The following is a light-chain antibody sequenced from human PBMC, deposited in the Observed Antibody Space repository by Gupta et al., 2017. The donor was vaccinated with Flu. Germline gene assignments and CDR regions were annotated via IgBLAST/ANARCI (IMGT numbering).Light chain of an antibody. J-gene: IGKJ2*01. Sequence: DIVMTQSPESVAVSRGERATINCKSSQSVLYSSKNKNFLTWYQQKPGQPPRLLIYWASTRESGVPDRFSGSGSGTDFTLTISSLQSEDVAVYYCQQDNHRPYTFGQGTKLEIK. V-gene: IGKV4-1*01. CDR2: WAS. CDR3: QQDNHRPYT. CDR1: QSVLYSSKNKNF.